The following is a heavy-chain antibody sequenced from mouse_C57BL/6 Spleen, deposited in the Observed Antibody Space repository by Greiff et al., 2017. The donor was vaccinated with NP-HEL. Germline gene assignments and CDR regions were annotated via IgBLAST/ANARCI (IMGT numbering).Heavy chain of an antibody. Sequence: VQLQQSGAELVKPGASVKLSCKASGYTFTEYTIHWVKQRSGQGLEWIGWFYPGSGSIKYNEKFKDKATLTADKSSSTVYMELSRLTSEDSAVDFCARHEEGWYGNYDYAMDYWGQGTSVTVSS. CDR3: ARHEEGWYGNYDYAMDY. D-gene: IGHD2-10*02. V-gene: IGHV1-62-2*01. J-gene: IGHJ4*01. CDR1: GYTFTEYT. CDR2: FYPGSGSI.